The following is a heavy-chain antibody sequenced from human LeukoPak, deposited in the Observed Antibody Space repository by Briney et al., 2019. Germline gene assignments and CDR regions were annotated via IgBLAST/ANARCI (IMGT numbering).Heavy chain of an antibody. CDR3: ARDRAGDSFDI. V-gene: IGHV4-61*02. D-gene: IGHD7-27*01. CDR2: IHTSRNT. J-gene: IGHJ3*02. CDR1: GGSISSGNYY. Sequence: NPSETLSLTCTVSGGSISSGNYYWTWIRQPAGKGLEWIGRIHTSRNTNYNPSLESQVTISIDTSKNQFSLSLNSVTPADTAIYYCARDRAGDSFDIWGQGTMVTVSS.